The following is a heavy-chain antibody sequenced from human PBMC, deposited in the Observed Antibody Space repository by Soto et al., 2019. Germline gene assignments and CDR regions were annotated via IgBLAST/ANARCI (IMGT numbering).Heavy chain of an antibody. V-gene: IGHV3-30*18. CDR1: GFSFRNYG. CDR3: AKDLFSSSWQGTQMGYYGMDV. Sequence: GGSLRLSCAGSGFSFRNYGMHWVRQAPGKGLEWVAVISYDGSNKYYADSVKGRFTISRDNSKNTLYLQMNSLRAEDTAVYYCAKDLFSSSWQGTQMGYYGMDVWGQGTTVTVSS. D-gene: IGHD6-13*01. J-gene: IGHJ6*02. CDR2: ISYDGSNK.